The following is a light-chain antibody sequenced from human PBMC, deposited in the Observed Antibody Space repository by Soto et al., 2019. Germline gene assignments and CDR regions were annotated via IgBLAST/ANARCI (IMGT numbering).Light chain of an antibody. J-gene: IGKJ1*01. V-gene: IGKV3-20*01. Sequence: EIVLTQSPGTLSLSPGERSTLSCRASQSVSNNYLAWYQQKPGXAPXXLIYGASNRATGIPDRFSGSGSGTEFTLTISRLEPEYFAVDYCQQYGSSGTFGQGTKVDIK. CDR2: GAS. CDR3: QQYGSSGT. CDR1: QSVSNNY.